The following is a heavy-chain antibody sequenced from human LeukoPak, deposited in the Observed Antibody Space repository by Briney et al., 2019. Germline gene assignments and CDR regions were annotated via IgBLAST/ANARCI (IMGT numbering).Heavy chain of an antibody. J-gene: IGHJ6*02. CDR3: ARGGRASIVVVPAAMAYYYYGMDV. CDR1: GGSFSGYY. D-gene: IGHD2-2*01. Sequence: KPSETLSLTCAVYGGSFSGYYWSWIRQPPGKGLEWIGEINHSGSTNYNPSLKSRVTISVDTSKNQFSLKLSSVTAADTAVYYCARGGRASIVVVPAAMAYYYYGMDVWGQGTTVTVSS. V-gene: IGHV4-34*01. CDR2: INHSGST.